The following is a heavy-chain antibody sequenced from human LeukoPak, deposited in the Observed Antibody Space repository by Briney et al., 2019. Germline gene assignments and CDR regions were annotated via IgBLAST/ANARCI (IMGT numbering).Heavy chain of an antibody. D-gene: IGHD3-10*01. CDR3: TRGLDDYGSGSYLSRPGDYDDMDV. V-gene: IGHV3-49*03. Sequence: GGSLRLSCTASGFTFGDYAMSWFRQAPGKGLEWVGFIRSKAYGGTTEYAASVKGRFTISRDDSKSIAYLQMNSLKTEDTAVYYCTRGLDDYGSGSYLSRPGDYDDMDVGSKGTTVIVSS. J-gene: IGHJ6*03. CDR2: IRSKAYGGTT. CDR1: GFTFGDYA.